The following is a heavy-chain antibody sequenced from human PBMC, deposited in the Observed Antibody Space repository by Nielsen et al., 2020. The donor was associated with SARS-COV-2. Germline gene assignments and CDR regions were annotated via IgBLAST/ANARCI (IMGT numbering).Heavy chain of an antibody. J-gene: IGHJ4*02. CDR1: GFTFSNYG. V-gene: IGHV3-30*18. CDR3: AKAGGKNAGGIIDY. D-gene: IGHD3-16*01. Sequence: GESLKISCAASGFTFSNYGMHWVRQAPGKGLDWVAVISYDGSDKYYGDSVKGRFTISRDNSKKTLFLHMSRLRADDTALYYCAKAGGKNAGGIIDYWGPGTLVTVSS. CDR2: ISYDGSDK.